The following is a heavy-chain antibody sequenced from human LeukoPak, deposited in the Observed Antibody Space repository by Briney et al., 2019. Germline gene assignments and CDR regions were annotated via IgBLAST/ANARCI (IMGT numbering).Heavy chain of an antibody. J-gene: IGHJ4*02. CDR1: GLTFSDYA. CDR2: ITSGFTP. Sequence: GGSLSLSCAASGLTFSDYAMSWFRQATGKGLEWVSGITSGFTPHYADSVKGRFTISRDNSKNMFHLQLNSLRAEDTAVYYCAKDYSDSRVADVFFEYWGQGTLVTVSS. D-gene: IGHD2-15*01. V-gene: IGHV3-23*01. CDR3: AKDYSDSRVADVFFEY.